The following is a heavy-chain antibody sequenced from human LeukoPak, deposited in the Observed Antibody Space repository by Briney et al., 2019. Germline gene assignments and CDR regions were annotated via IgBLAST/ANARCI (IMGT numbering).Heavy chain of an antibody. D-gene: IGHD2-2*01. CDR3: ARHIEYCSRTSCCIEY. CDR2: IYPGDSDT. V-gene: IGHV5-51*01. CDR1: GFTVSSNY. Sequence: PGGSLRLSCAASGFTVSSNYMSWVRQAPGKGLEWVGIIYPGDSDTRYSPSFQGQVTISADKSINTAYLQWSSLKASDTAMYYCARHIEYCSRTSCCIEYWGQGTLVTVSS. J-gene: IGHJ4*02.